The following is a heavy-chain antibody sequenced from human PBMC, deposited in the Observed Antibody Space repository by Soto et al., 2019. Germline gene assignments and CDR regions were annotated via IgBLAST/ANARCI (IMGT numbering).Heavy chain of an antibody. CDR1: GFTFSNAW. D-gene: IGHD2-15*01. V-gene: IGHV3-15*07. Sequence: GGSLRLSCAASGFTFSNAWMNWVRQAQGKGLEWVGRIKSKTDGGTTDDAAPGKGRFTISRDDSKTTLYLQMNSLKTEETAVYYCTTDGWTYPLDVWGQGTTVTVSS. CDR3: TTDGWTYPLDV. CDR2: IKSKTDGGTT. J-gene: IGHJ6*02.